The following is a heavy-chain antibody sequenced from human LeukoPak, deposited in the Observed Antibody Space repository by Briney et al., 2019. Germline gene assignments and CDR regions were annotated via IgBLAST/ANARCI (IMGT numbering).Heavy chain of an antibody. D-gene: IGHD5-24*01. CDR2: INWNGGST. Sequence: GGSLRLSCAASGFTFDDYGVSWVRQAPGKGLEWVSGINWNGGSTGYADSVKGRFTISRDNAKNSLYLQMNSLRAEDTAFYYCAKDSGDGYNSYYFDYWGQGTLVTVSS. CDR3: AKDSGDGYNSYYFDY. V-gene: IGHV3-20*04. CDR1: GFTFDDYG. J-gene: IGHJ4*02.